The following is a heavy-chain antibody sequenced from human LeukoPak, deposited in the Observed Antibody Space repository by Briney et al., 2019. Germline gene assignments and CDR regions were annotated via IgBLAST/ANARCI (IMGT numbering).Heavy chain of an antibody. CDR2: SNPNTGVT. J-gene: IGHJ4*01. V-gene: IGHV1-2*02. CDR1: GYTFTAYY. CDR3: ARGREEVAHY. D-gene: IGHD1-26*01. Sequence: SVRVSCKASGYTFTAYYIHWVRPAPGLGLEWMGWSNPNTGVTNYAQNFQGRVTMTRDTSTSTAYMELGRLRPDDTAVYYCARGREEVAHYWGHGTLHSVSS.